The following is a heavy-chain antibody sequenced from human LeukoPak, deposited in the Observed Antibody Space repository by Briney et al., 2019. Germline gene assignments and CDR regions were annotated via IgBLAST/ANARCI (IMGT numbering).Heavy chain of an antibody. CDR1: GFNFSSYG. CDR3: AENRWLLGKPYFDY. J-gene: IGHJ4*02. V-gene: IGHV3-33*06. CDR2: IWNDGSNK. D-gene: IGHD3-22*01. Sequence: GGSLRLSCAASGFNFSSYGMHWVRQAPGKGLEWVAVIWNDGSNKYYADSVKGRFTISRDNSKNTLYLQMNSLRAEDTAVYYCAENRWLLGKPYFDYWGQGTLVTVSS.